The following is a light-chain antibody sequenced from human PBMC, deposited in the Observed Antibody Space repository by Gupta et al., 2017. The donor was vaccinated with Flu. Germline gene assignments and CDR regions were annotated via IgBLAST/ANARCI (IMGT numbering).Light chain of an antibody. V-gene: IGKV3-20*01. J-gene: IGKJ1*01. Sequence: EIVLTQSPGTLSLSPGETGTLSCRASQSLTRKYLAWYQQKPGQAPRLLIFGVSTRAAGIPDRFSGSGSETDFTLTISRLEPEDFAVYYCQQYAATPRTFGRGTRVDIK. CDR3: QQYAATPRT. CDR2: GVS. CDR1: QSLTRKY.